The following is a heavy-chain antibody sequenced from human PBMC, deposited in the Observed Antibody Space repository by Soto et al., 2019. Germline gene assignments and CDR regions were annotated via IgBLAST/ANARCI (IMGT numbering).Heavy chain of an antibody. D-gene: IGHD1-1*01. CDR1: GYSFHNSG. J-gene: IGHJ5*01. Sequence: QVQLVQSGQELKKPGASVKVSCKTFGYSFHNSGISWVRQAPGQGLEWMGWISVFNGYAHYAQKFQGRVIMTADTFTNTAYMGLRGLRADDTAMYYCAKNGTTWFASWGQGSPVTVSS. CDR2: ISVFNGYA. V-gene: IGHV1-18*01. CDR3: AKNGTTWFAS.